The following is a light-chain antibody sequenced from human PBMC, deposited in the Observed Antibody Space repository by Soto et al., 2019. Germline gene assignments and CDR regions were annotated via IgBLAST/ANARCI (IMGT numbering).Light chain of an antibody. CDR3: QQYKNWPPEYT. CDR1: QSVNSR. CDR2: DAS. V-gene: IGKV3-15*01. Sequence: EIVLTQSPATLSLSPGERATLSCRASQSVNSRLAWYQQKPAQAPRLLIYDASTRATGIPARFSGSGSGTEFTLTISSLQSEDFAVYYCQQYKNWPPEYTFGQGTKLEIK. J-gene: IGKJ2*01.